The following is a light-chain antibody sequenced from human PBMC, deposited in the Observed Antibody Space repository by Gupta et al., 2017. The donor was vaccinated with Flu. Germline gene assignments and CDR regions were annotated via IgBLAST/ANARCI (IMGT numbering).Light chain of an antibody. CDR2: DAS. V-gene: IGKV3-20*01. CDR3: QLYGRSPPWT. CDR1: QSAASSY. Sequence: EIVLTPSPGTLPLSPGERATLSCSASQSAASSYLAWYHQKPGQAPRLLIYDASTRSTAIPDRFSGSGSGTDFTLTISRLVPDDFAVYYCQLYGRSPPWTFGQGTQVDIK. J-gene: IGKJ1*01.